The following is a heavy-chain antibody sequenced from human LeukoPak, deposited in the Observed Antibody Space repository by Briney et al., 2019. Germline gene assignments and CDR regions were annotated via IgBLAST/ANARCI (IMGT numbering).Heavy chain of an antibody. CDR2: INHSGST. D-gene: IGHD1-7*01. J-gene: IGHJ4*02. Sequence: SETLSLTCAVYGGSFSGYYWSWIRQPPGKGLEWIGEINHSGSTNYKPSLKSRVTISVDTSKNQFCLKLSSVTAADTAVYYCARALPGITGTTSYFDYWGQGTLVTVSS. V-gene: IGHV4-34*01. CDR1: GGSFSGYY. CDR3: ARALPGITGTTSYFDY.